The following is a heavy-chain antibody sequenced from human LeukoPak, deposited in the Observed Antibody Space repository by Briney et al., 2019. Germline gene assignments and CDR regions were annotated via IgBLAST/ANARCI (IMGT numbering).Heavy chain of an antibody. D-gene: IGHD2-2*02. Sequence: SETLSLTCTVSGGSISSTNYYWGWIRQPPGKGREWIGTIYYSGSTYYNPSLKSRVTMSVDTSENQFSLRLSSVTAADTAVYYCASRYCSNTSCYMNYWGQGTLVTVSS. J-gene: IGHJ4*02. CDR3: ASRYCSNTSCYMNY. V-gene: IGHV4-39*01. CDR2: IYYSGST. CDR1: GGSISSTNYY.